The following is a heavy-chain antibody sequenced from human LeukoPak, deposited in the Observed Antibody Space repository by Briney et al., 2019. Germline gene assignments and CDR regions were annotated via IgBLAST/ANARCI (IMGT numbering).Heavy chain of an antibody. Sequence: SETLSPTCSVSGGSISITTYYWGWIRQPPGKGLEWIGSIHYSGTTSYTPSLKSRVTISVDTSKNKFSLKVMSVTAADTAVYYCARHPLTPGGDYYPRNWLDPWGRGTLVTVSS. J-gene: IGHJ5*02. CDR1: GGSISITTYY. D-gene: IGHD2-21*01. CDR3: ARHPLTPGGDYYPRNWLDP. V-gene: IGHV4-39*01. CDR2: IHYSGTT.